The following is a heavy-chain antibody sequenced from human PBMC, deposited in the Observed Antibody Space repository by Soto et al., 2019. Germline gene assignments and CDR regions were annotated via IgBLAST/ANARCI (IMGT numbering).Heavy chain of an antibody. J-gene: IGHJ5*01. CDR2: ISYSGST. D-gene: IGHD3-10*01. Sequence: SETLSFTCSVSGACTTTYYWGGIGQPPGKGLEWIGSISYSGSTKYKPSLESRVMISLATSKNQFSLRLTSVTATDTALCYCARDSDSSGLFDPWGQGALVTVSS. CDR1: GACTTTYY. V-gene: IGHV4-59*01. CDR3: ARDSDSSGLFDP.